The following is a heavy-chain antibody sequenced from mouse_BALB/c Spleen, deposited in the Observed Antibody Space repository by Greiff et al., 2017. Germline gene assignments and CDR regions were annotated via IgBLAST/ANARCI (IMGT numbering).Heavy chain of an antibody. J-gene: IGHJ3*01. V-gene: IGHV2-2*02. D-gene: IGHD1-1*01. CDR1: GFSLTSYG. Sequence: VKLVESGPGLVQPSQSLSITCTVSGFSLTSYGVHWVRQSPGKGLEWLGVIWSGGSTDYNAAFISRLSISKDNSKSQVFFKMNSLQANDTAIYYCARKGDYYGSSYVAWFAYWGQGTLVTVSA. CDR2: IWSGGST. CDR3: ARKGDYYGSSYVAWFAY.